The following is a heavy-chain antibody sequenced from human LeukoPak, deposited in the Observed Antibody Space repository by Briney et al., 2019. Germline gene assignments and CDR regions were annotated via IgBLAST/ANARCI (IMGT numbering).Heavy chain of an antibody. CDR2: IYYSGST. V-gene: IGHV4-39*07. Sequence: SETLSLTCSVAGDSTTSSFYYWGWIRQPPGKGLEWIGSIYYSGSTYYNPSLKSRVNISLDTSATQFSLKLSSVTAADTAVYYCARVGRGYYALDSWGQGTLVTVSS. CDR1: GDSTTSSFYY. CDR3: ARVGRGYYALDS. J-gene: IGHJ4*02. D-gene: IGHD3-3*01.